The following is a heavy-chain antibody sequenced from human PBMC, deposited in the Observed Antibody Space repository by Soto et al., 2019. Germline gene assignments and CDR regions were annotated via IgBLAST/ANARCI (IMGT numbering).Heavy chain of an antibody. CDR2: IVPMFGTT. CDR3: ATQRTALSPFDP. Sequence: QVHLVQSGAEVKMPGSSVKVACKTSGGIFSSYAFNWVRQAPGQGLEWMGRIVPMFGTTNYTQRLQGRVTITADRSSSAAYLELSSLTSDDTGVYYCATQRTALSPFDPWGQGTLVTVSS. D-gene: IGHD1-1*01. J-gene: IGHJ5*02. V-gene: IGHV1-69*06. CDR1: GGIFSSYA.